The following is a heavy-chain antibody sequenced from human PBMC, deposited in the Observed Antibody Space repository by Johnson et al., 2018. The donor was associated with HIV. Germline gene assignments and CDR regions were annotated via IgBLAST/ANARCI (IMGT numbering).Heavy chain of an antibody. CDR1: GFTVSSNY. Sequence: VQLMESGGGVVQPGGSLRLSCAASGFTVSSNYMSWVRQAPGKGLEWVAVIYSGGSTYYADSVKGRFTISRDNSKNTVYLHMSSLTADDTAVYYCANALILDAFNIWGPGTMVTVSS. D-gene: IGHD2-21*01. V-gene: IGHV3-53*01. J-gene: IGHJ3*02. CDR3: ANALILDAFNI. CDR2: IYSGGST.